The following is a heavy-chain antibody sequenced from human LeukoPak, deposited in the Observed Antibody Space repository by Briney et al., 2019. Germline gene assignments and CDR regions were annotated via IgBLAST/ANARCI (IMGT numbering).Heavy chain of an antibody. CDR3: ARDDADSAYADGDY. CDR1: GGIFSSYT. D-gene: IGHD5-12*01. V-gene: IGHV1-69*04. Sequence: VASVKVSCKASGGIFSSYTISWVRQAPGQGLEWMGRIIPLLGIANYAQRFQGRVTIIADKSTSTAYMEQSSLRSEDTAVYYCARDDADSAYADGDYWGQGTLVTVSS. J-gene: IGHJ4*02. CDR2: IIPLLGIA.